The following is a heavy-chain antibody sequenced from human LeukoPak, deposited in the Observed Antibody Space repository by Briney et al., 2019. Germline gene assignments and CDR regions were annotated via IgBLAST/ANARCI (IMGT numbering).Heavy chain of an antibody. D-gene: IGHD2-15*01. CDR3: AREPFPTPCGGGTCYYDVFDL. CDR1: GFTFSDSY. Sequence: GGSLRLSCEASGFTFSDSYMSWIRQAPGKGLEWVSYISHSGSTIYYADSVKGRFTISRDNSKNSMYLQMNNLRAEDTAVYYCAREPFPTPCGGGTCYYDVFDLWGQGTMVTVSA. V-gene: IGHV3-11*01. J-gene: IGHJ3*01. CDR2: ISHSGSTI.